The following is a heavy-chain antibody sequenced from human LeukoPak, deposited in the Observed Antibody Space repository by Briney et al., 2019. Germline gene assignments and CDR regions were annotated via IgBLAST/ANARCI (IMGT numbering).Heavy chain of an antibody. CDR3: ARGINSDLGWFGEYYYYYYYGMDV. CDR1: GGSISSYY. CDR2: IYYSGST. Sequence: SETLSLTCTVSGGSISSYYWSWIRQPPGKGLEWIGYIYYSGSTNYNPSLKSRVTISVDTSKNQFSLKLSSVTAADTAVYYCARGINSDLGWFGEYYYYYYYGMDVWGQGTTVTVSS. J-gene: IGHJ6*02. D-gene: IGHD3-10*01. V-gene: IGHV4-59*12.